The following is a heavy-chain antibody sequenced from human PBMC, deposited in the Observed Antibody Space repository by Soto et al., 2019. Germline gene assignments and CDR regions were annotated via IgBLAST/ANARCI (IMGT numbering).Heavy chain of an antibody. J-gene: IGHJ4*02. CDR3: AREGWRYYYDSSGYFGYYFDY. D-gene: IGHD3-22*01. CDR2: IIPIFGTA. Sequence: SVKVSCKASGGTFSSYAISWVRQAPGQGLEWMGGIIPIFGTANYAQKFQGRVTITADESTSTAYMELSSLRSEDTAVYYCAREGWRYYYDSSGYFGYYFDYWGQGTLVTVSS. CDR1: GGTFSSYA. V-gene: IGHV1-69*13.